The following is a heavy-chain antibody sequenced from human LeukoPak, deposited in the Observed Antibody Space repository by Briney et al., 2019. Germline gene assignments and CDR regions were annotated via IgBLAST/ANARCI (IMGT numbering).Heavy chain of an antibody. J-gene: IGHJ4*02. Sequence: GGSLRLSCAASGFTFSSYAMRWVRQAPGKGLEWVSSITGSGDSTYYADSVKGRFTISRDNSKNTLYLEMNSLRAEDTAVYYCARVPYSSSCSDYWGQGTLVTVSS. D-gene: IGHD6-13*01. CDR2: ITGSGDST. CDR1: GFTFSSYA. V-gene: IGHV3-23*01. CDR3: ARVPYSSSCSDY.